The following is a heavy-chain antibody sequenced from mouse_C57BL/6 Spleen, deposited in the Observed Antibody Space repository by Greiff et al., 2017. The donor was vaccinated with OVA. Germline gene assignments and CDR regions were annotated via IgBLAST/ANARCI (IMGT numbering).Heavy chain of an antibody. Sequence: VQLKQSGAELVRPGASVKLSCTASGFNIKDDYMHWVKQRPEQGLEWIGWIDPENGDTEYASKFQGKATITADTSSNTAYLQLSSLTSEDTAVYYCTSFYDGYYYAMDYWGQGTSVTVSS. CDR1: GFNIKDDY. D-gene: IGHD2-3*01. CDR3: TSFYDGYYYAMDY. CDR2: IDPENGDT. V-gene: IGHV14-4*01. J-gene: IGHJ4*01.